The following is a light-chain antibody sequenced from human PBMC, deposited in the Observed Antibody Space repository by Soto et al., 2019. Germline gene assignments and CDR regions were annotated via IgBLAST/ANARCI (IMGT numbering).Light chain of an antibody. V-gene: IGKV1-12*01. Sequence: DIQMTQSPSSVSASVGDRVTITCRASQDITTWLACYQQKPGVAPRLLMSGGYFFQSEVPSRFSGSHSGTHFTLNISVLEADDLAPYYNHQTSIFPYPFGQRTRLEIK. CDR1: QDITTW. CDR2: GGY. J-gene: IGKJ2*01. CDR3: HQTSIFPYP.